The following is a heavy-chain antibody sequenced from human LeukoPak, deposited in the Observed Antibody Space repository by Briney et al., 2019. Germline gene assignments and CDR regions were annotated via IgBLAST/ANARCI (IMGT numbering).Heavy chain of an antibody. J-gene: IGHJ3*02. D-gene: IGHD4-23*01. CDR2: IYYSGST. V-gene: IGHV4-39*01. Sequence: PETLSLTCTVSGGSISSSSYYWGWIRQPPGKGLEWIGSIYYSGSTYYNPSLKSRVTISVDTSKNQFSLKLSSVTAADTAVYYCARQESGGNSWGAFDIWGQGTMVTVSS. CDR3: ARQESGGNSWGAFDI. CDR1: GGSISSSSYY.